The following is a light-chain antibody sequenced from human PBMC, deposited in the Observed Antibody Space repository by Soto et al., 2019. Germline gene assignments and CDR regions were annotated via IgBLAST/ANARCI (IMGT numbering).Light chain of an antibody. CDR3: SSYTSSSTLVV. J-gene: IGLJ3*02. CDR1: SSDVGGYNY. CDR2: DVS. Sequence: ALTQPASVSGSPGQSITISCTGTSSDVGGYNYVSWYQQNPGKAPKLMIYDVSNRPSGVSNRFSGSKSGNTASLTISGLQAEDEADYYCSSYTSSSTLVVFGGGTKLTVL. V-gene: IGLV2-14*01.